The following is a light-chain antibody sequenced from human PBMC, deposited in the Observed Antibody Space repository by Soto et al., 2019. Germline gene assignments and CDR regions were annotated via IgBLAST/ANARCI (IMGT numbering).Light chain of an antibody. CDR3: SSYTSSSTLVV. J-gene: IGLJ3*02. CDR1: SSDVGGYNY. CDR2: DVS. Sequence: ALTQPASVSGSPGQSITISCTGTSSDVGGYNYVSWYQQNPGKAPKLMIYDVSNRPSGVSNRFSGSKSGNTASLTISGLQAEDEADYYCSSYTSSSTLVVFGGGTKLTVL. V-gene: IGLV2-14*01.